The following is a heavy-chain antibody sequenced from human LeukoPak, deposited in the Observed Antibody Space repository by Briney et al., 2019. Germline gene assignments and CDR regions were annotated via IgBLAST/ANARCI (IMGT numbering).Heavy chain of an antibody. D-gene: IGHD6-13*01. V-gene: IGHV3-30-3*01. CDR2: ISYNGSNK. J-gene: IGHJ6*02. Sequence: PGGSLRLSCAASGFTFSSYAMHWVRQAPGKGLEWVAVISYNGSNKYYADSVKGRFTISRDNSKNTLYLQMNSLRAEDTAVYYCARDMLQLVLDCYYGMDVWGQGTTVTVSS. CDR1: GFTFSSYA. CDR3: ARDMLQLVLDCYYGMDV.